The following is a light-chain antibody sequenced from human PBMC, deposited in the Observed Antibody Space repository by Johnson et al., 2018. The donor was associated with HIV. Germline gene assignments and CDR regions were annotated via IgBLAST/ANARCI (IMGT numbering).Light chain of an antibody. CDR2: DNT. CDR1: SSNIGNKY. Sequence: QSVLTQPPSVSAAPGQKVTISCSGSSSNIGNKYVFWYQQLPGTAPKLLIYDNTKRPSGIPDRFSGSKSGTSATLGITGLQTGDEAEYYCGTWDRSLSAGGVFGTGTKVTVL. V-gene: IGLV1-51*01. J-gene: IGLJ1*01. CDR3: GTWDRSLSAGGV.